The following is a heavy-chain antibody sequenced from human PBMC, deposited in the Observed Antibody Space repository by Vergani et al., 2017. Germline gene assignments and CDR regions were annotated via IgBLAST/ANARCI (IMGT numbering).Heavy chain of an antibody. D-gene: IGHD1-26*01. CDR1: GFTFKNFA. CDR2: IRSDGSAT. Sequence: QVQLVESGGGVVQPGGSLRLSCAASGFTFKNFAVHWVRQAPGEGLEWVSFIRSDGSATYYLDSVKGRFTISRDDSKNALYLQMNSLRPEDTAVYYCAKDLWVGATPFNWFDPWGQGTLVTVSS. V-gene: IGHV3-30*02. J-gene: IGHJ5*02. CDR3: AKDLWVGATPFNWFDP.